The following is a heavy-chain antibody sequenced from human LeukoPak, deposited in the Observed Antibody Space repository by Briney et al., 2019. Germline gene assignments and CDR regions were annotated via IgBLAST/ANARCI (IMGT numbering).Heavy chain of an antibody. CDR2: IYYSGST. D-gene: IGHD3-10*01. J-gene: IGHJ4*02. CDR3: ARHRGYYGSGSKVDY. V-gene: IGHV4-39*01. Sequence: SETLSVTCTVSGGVISSSTHYWVWVRQPPGQGPEWVGSIYYSGSTYYNPSLKSRVTISVDTYKNHFSLTLTSVTAAATAVSYCARHRGYYGSGSKVDYWGQGSLVTVSS. CDR1: GGVISSSTHY.